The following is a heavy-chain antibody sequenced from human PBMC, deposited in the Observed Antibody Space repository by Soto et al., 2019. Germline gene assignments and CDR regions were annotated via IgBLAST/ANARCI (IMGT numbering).Heavy chain of an antibody. D-gene: IGHD3-10*01. V-gene: IGHV1-58*02. CDR2: IVVGSGNT. CDR3: AAVPYPYCSGGHY. CDR1: GYTFTSYG. J-gene: IGHJ4*02. Sequence: ASVKVSCKASGYTFTSYGISWVRQAPGQRLEWIGWIVVGSGNTNYAQKFQERVTITRDMSTSTAYMELSSLRSEDTAVYYCAAVPYPYCSGGHYWGQCTPGIVS.